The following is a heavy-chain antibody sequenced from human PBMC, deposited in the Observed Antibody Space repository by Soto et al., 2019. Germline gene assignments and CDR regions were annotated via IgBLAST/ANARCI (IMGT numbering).Heavy chain of an antibody. CDR2: IYYTGNT. CDR3: VRVEMYAGECHPNFDR. D-gene: IGHD2-8*01. V-gene: IGHV4-39*01. Sequence: PSETLSLTCTVSGDSLRISYHYWGWIRQSPGKGLEWIGSIYYTGNTYYNPSLKSRVSISVDMATNEISLRLRAESVADTAVYSCVRVEMYAGECHPNFDRWGQGALVTVSS. CDR1: GDSLRISYHY. J-gene: IGHJ4*02.